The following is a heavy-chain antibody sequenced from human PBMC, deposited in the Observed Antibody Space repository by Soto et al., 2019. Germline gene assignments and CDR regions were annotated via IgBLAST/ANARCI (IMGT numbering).Heavy chain of an antibody. D-gene: IGHD2-21*01. CDR3: AKLIAVLAYYYYGMDV. V-gene: IGHV3-23*01. Sequence: WGSLRLSCAASGFTFSSYAMSWVRQAPGKGLEWVSGISGSGGGTYYADSVKGRFTISRDNSKNTLSLQMNSLRAEDTAVYYCAKLIAVLAYYYYGMDVWGQGTTVNVSS. J-gene: IGHJ6*02. CDR1: GFTFSSYA. CDR2: ISGSGGGT.